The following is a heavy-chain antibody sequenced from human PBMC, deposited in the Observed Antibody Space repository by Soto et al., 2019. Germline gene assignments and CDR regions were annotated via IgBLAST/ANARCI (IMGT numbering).Heavy chain of an antibody. CDR2: IIPILGIA. CDR3: ARDNGNYMDY. Sequence: QVQLVQSGAEVKKPGSSVTVSCKASGGTFSSYTISWVRQAPVQGLEWMGRIIPILGIATSAQKFQGRVTITADKPTSTAYMELSSLRSEDTAVYDCARDNGNYMDYWGQGTLVTVSS. V-gene: IGHV1-69*08. J-gene: IGHJ4*02. D-gene: IGHD4-17*01. CDR1: GGTFSSYT.